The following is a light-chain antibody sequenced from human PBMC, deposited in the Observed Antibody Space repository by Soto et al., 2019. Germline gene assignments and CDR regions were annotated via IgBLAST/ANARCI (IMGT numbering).Light chain of an antibody. Sequence: MVMTQSTAILSVSPGESATLSCRASQSVNSNYLAWYQQKPGQAPRLLIYGASSRATGIPDRFSGSGSGTDFTLTISRLEPEDFAVYYCQQYGSSITFGQGTRLENK. CDR1: QSVNSNY. J-gene: IGKJ5*01. CDR3: QQYGSSIT. CDR2: GAS. V-gene: IGKV3-20*01.